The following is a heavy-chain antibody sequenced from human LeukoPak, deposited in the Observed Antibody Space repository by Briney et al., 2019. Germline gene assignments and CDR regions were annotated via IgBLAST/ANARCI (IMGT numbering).Heavy chain of an antibody. Sequence: PSETLSLTCTVSGGSISSSSYYWGWIRQPPGKGLEWIGSIYYSGSTYYNPSLKSRVTISVDTSKNQFSLKLSSVTAADTAVYYCARDGGFDWGQGTLVTVSS. CDR2: IYYSGST. D-gene: IGHD3-16*01. CDR1: GGSISSSSYY. J-gene: IGHJ4*02. V-gene: IGHV4-39*07. CDR3: ARDGGFD.